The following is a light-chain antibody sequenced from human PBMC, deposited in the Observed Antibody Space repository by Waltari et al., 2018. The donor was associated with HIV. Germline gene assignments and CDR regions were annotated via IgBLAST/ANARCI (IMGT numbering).Light chain of an antibody. CDR3: ESYTSTSVWV. Sequence: QSALTQPASVSGSPGQSITISCTRSSNDVGGYHYVSWYQQHPGKAPRLMIYDVSTRPSGVSDRFSGSKSGDTASLTISGLQPEDEADYYCESYTSTSVWVFGGGTRLTVL. V-gene: IGLV2-14*03. J-gene: IGLJ3*02. CDR1: SNDVGGYHY. CDR2: DVS.